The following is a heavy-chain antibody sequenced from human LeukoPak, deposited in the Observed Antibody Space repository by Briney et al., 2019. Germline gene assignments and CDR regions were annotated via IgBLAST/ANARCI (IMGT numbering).Heavy chain of an antibody. CDR1: GGSISSYY. J-gene: IGHJ3*02. Sequence: SETLSLTCTVSGGSISSYYWSWIRQPPGKGLEWIGYIYYSGSTNYNPSLKSRVTISVDTSKNQFSLKLSSVTAADTAVYYCARPRYYDILTGYSYDAFDIWGQGTMVTVSS. CDR2: IYYSGST. V-gene: IGHV4-59*08. CDR3: ARPRYYDILTGYSYDAFDI. D-gene: IGHD3-9*01.